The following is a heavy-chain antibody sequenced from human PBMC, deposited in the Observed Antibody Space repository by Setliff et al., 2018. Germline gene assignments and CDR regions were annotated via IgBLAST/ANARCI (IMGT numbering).Heavy chain of an antibody. CDR1: GYSFSNFW. J-gene: IGHJ4*02. Sequence: GESLKISCKGSGYSFSNFWIGWVRQMPGKGLEWMGIIYPGDSHTRYSPSFQGQVTMSADKSINTAYLQWSNLKASDTAMYYCAGSLVGATYSVYFDYWGQGALVTVSS. CDR2: IYPGDSHT. V-gene: IGHV5-51*01. D-gene: IGHD1-26*01. CDR3: AGSLVGATYSVYFDY.